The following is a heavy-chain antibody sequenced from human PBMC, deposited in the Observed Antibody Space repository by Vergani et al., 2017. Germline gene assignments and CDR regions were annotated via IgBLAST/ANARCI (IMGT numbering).Heavy chain of an antibody. CDR1: GYTFTSYG. Sequence: QVQLVQSGAEVKKPGASVKVSGKASGYTFTSYGISWVRQAPGQGLEWMGGIIPIFVTANYAQKFQGRVTITADESTSTAYMELSSLRSEDTAVYYCARDSSYSSRLDPWGQGTLVTVSS. J-gene: IGHJ5*02. V-gene: IGHV1-69*13. CDR3: ARDSSYSSRLDP. CDR2: IIPIFVTA. D-gene: IGHD6-13*01.